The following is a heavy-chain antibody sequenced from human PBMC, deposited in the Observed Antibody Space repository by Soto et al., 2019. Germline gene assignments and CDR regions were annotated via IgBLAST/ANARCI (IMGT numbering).Heavy chain of an antibody. Sequence: QVQLVQSGAEVKKPGASVKVACKASGYTFINYGVSWVRKAPGQGLEWMGWTTAYNGNTNYAQKFQNRVTLTTDTSTSTVYMELRSLRSDDTAVYYFERGRLCSRTNCYVDIMDIWFQGTTVTVSS. CDR3: ERGRLCSRTNCYVDIMDI. J-gene: IGHJ6*02. CDR1: GYTFINYG. CDR2: TTAYNGNT. D-gene: IGHD2-2*01. V-gene: IGHV1-18*01.